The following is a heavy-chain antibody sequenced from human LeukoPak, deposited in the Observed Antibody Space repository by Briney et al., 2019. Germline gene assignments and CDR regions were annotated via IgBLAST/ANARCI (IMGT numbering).Heavy chain of an antibody. Sequence: GASVTVSCKASGGTFSSYAISWVRQVPGQGLEWMGGIIPIFGTANYAQKFQGRVTITADESTSTAYMELSSLRSEDTAVYYCARDHGGYNSGDYWGQGTLVTVSS. CDR1: GGTFSSYA. CDR2: IIPIFGTA. CDR3: ARDHGGYNSGDY. J-gene: IGHJ4*02. D-gene: IGHD5-24*01. V-gene: IGHV1-69*13.